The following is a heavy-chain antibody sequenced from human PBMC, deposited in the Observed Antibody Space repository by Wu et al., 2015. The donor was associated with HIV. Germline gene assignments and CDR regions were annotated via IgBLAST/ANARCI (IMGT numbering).Heavy chain of an antibody. Sequence: QVQLVQSGGEVKKPGASVKLSCETSGYTFLNYGITWVRQAPGQGLEWLGWIGAYKGKTNIAQKIQGRVTMTKDTANNTAYMELRSLRPDDTAVYYCARVRVGIRFXGVAAISYWYFDLWGRGTLVTVSS. V-gene: IGHV1-18*01. CDR2: IGAYKGKT. D-gene: IGHD3-3*02. CDR1: GYTFLNYG. CDR3: ARVRVGIRFXGVAAISYWYFDL. J-gene: IGHJ2*01.